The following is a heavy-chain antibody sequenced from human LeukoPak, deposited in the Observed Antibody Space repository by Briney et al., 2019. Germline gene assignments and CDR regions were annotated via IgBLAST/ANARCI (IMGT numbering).Heavy chain of an antibody. D-gene: IGHD3-9*01. CDR3: ATVILRGGLTGYGD. Sequence: GASVKVSCKVSGYTLTELSMHWVRQAPGKGLEWMGGFDPEDGETIYAQKFQGRVTMTEDTSTDTAYMELSSLRSEDTAVYYCATVILRGGLTGYGDWGQGTLVTVSS. J-gene: IGHJ4*02. CDR1: GYTLTELS. V-gene: IGHV1-24*01. CDR2: FDPEDGET.